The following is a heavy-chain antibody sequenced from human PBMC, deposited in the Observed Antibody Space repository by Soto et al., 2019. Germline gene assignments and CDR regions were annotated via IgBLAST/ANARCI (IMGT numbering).Heavy chain of an antibody. J-gene: IGHJ4*01. CDR1: GGSINSGDSY. V-gene: IGHV4-31*03. CDR3: VRDAPGVAPY. Sequence: QVQLQESGPGLVRPSQTLSLTCTVSGGSINSGDSYWNWIRQNPEKGLEWIAYINYRWTTFYNPSLKSRIIISADTSENQFSLKWNSVTAADTAVYYGVRDAPGVAPYWGQGTLVTVSS. D-gene: IGHD2-15*01. CDR2: INYRWTT.